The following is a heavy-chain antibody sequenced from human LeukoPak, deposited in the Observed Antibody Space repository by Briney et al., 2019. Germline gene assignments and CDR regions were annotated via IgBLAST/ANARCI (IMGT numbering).Heavy chain of an antibody. D-gene: IGHD2-2*01. CDR3: AREGDCNSAGCAYFDY. CDR2: TNRDGSDK. J-gene: IGHJ4*02. Sequence: GGSLRLSCTASGFTLSQYWMSWVRQAPGKGLEWVANTNRDGSDKYYVDSVKGRFTIYRDNAKNSLDLQMSSLRAEDTAVYYCAREGDCNSAGCAYFDYWGRGTLVTVSS. V-gene: IGHV3-7*01. CDR1: GFTLSQYW.